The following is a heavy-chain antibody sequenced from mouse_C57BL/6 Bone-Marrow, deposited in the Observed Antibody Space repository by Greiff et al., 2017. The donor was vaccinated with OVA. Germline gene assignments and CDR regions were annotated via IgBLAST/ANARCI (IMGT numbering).Heavy chain of an antibody. CDR2: INPYNGGT. J-gene: IGHJ3*01. Sequence: EVKLVESGPVLVKPGASVKMSCKASGYTFTDYYMNWVKQSHGKSLEWIGVINPYNGGTSYNQKFKGKATLTVDKSSSTAYMELNSLTSEDSAVYYCARGGNYGLFAYWGQGTLVTVSA. CDR3: ARGGNYGLFAY. CDR1: GYTFTDYY. D-gene: IGHD2-1*01. V-gene: IGHV1-19*01.